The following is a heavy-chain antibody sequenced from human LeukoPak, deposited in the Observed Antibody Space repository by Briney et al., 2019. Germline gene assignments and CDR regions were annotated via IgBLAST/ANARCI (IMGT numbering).Heavy chain of an antibody. D-gene: IGHD1-26*01. CDR3: AKGGSPGGPVDY. CDR1: GFTFSSYG. V-gene: IGHV3-30*18. J-gene: IGHJ4*02. Sequence: GGSLRLSCAASGFTFSSYGMHWVRQAPGKGLEWVAVISYDGSNNYYADSVKGRFTISRDNSKNTLYLQMNSLRAEDTAVYYCAKGGSPGGPVDYWGQGTLVTVSS. CDR2: ISYDGSNN.